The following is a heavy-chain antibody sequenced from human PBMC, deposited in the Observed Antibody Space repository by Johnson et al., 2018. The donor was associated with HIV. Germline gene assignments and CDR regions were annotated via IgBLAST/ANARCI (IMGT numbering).Heavy chain of an antibody. Sequence: QVQLVESGGGVVQPGRSLRLSCAASGFTFSSYGIHWVSQVPGKGLEWVAVISYDGSNKYYADSVKGRVTISRDNSKNTLYLQMNSLKTEDTAVYYCTTDLVTPHAFDIWGQGTMVTVSS. D-gene: IGHD4-23*01. CDR3: TTDLVTPHAFDI. CDR1: GFTFSSYG. J-gene: IGHJ3*02. V-gene: IGHV3-30*03. CDR2: ISYDGSNK.